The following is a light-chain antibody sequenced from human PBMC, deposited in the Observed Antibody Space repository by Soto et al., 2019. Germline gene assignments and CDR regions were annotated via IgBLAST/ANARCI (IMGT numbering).Light chain of an antibody. Sequence: DIQMTQSPSTLSASVGDRVTITCRASQSISSWLVWYQQQPWKAPNRLIYKASSLDSGVPSRVSGSGSWTEFTLTISSLQTDDFATYYCQKYNSYPLTFGGGTKVEIK. CDR3: QKYNSYPLT. J-gene: IGKJ4*01. CDR2: KAS. V-gene: IGKV1-5*03. CDR1: QSISSW.